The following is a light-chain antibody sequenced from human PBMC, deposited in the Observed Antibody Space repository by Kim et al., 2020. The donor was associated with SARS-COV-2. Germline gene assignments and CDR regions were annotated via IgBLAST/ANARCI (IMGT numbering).Light chain of an antibody. Sequence: RATINWKSSRTILYSSNNKNYLAWYQQKPGQPPKLLIYWASTRESGVPDRFSGSGSGTDFTLTISSLQAEDVAVYYCQQYYSTPYTFGQGTKLEI. V-gene: IGKV4-1*01. J-gene: IGKJ2*01. CDR3: QQYYSTPYT. CDR2: WAS. CDR1: RTILYSSNNKNY.